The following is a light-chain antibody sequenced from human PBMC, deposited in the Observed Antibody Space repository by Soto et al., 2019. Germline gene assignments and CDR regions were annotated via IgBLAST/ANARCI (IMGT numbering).Light chain of an antibody. J-gene: IGKJ4*01. CDR2: GAS. V-gene: IGKV3-15*01. CDR1: QTVTNS. CDR3: QQYSDRPLT. Sequence: EIVMTQSPVTLSVSLGDTATLSCRASQTVTNSYVAWYQQKPGQAPRLLISGASTRAARVPVRFRGSGSGTEFTLTISSLQSEDFAVYYCQQYSDRPLTFGGGTKLEI.